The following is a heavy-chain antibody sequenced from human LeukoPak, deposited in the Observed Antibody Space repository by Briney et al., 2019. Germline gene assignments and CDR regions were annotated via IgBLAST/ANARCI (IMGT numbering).Heavy chain of an antibody. CDR2: ISGSGSST. D-gene: IGHD1-26*01. V-gene: IGHV3-23*01. CDR3: AKEDIGTYCWLY. CDR1: GFTFRSYA. J-gene: IGHJ4*02. Sequence: GGSLRLSCAASGFTFRSYAMSWVRQAPGKGLEWVAAISGSGSSTYYADSVKGRFTISRDNSKNTLYLQMNSLRAEDTAVYYCAKEDIGTYCWLYWGQGTLVTVSS.